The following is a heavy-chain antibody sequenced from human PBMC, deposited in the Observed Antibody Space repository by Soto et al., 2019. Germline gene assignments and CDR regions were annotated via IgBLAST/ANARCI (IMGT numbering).Heavy chain of an antibody. CDR1: GYTFTSYG. CDR2: IIPIFGTA. Sequence: GASVKVSCKASGYTFTSYGISWVRQAPGQGLEWMGGIIPIFGTANYAQKFQGRVTITADESTSTAYMELSSLRSEDTAVYYCASLLRGGMDVWGQGTTVTVSS. D-gene: IGHD2-15*01. V-gene: IGHV1-69*13. CDR3: ASLLRGGMDV. J-gene: IGHJ6*02.